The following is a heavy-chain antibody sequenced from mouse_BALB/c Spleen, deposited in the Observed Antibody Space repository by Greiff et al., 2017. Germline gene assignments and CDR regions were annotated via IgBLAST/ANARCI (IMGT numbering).Heavy chain of an antibody. CDR2: INPSNGRT. D-gene: IGHD2-1*01. J-gene: IGHJ2*01. CDR3: AILYGNS. V-gene: IGHV1S81*02. Sequence: QVQLQQPGAELVKPGASVKLSCKASGYTFTSYWMHWVKQRPGQGLEWIGEINPSNGRTNYNEKFKSKATLTVDKSSSTAYMQLSSLTSEDSAVYYCAILYGNSWGQGTTLTVSS. CDR1: GYTFTSYW.